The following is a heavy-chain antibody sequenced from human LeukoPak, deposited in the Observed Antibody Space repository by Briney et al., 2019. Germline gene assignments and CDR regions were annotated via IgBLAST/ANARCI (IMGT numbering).Heavy chain of an antibody. CDR1: RFTFNNCA. J-gene: IGHJ6*03. CDR2: ISGSGGGT. CDR3: AKWDDYFYYMDV. V-gene: IGHV3-23*01. Sequence: GGSLRLSCAASRFTFNNCAMSWVRQAPGKRLEWVSSISGSGGGTFYANSVRGRFTISRDNSKNTLFLQMNGLRADDTAVYYCAKWDDYFYYMDVWGQGTTVTVSS. D-gene: IGHD1-26*01.